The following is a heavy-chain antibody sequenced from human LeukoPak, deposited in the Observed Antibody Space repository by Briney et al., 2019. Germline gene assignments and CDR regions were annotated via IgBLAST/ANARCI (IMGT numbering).Heavy chain of an antibody. CDR1: GGTFSSYA. CDR2: IIPIFGTA. D-gene: IGHD6-19*01. J-gene: IGHJ4*02. CDR3: ATVDSSGRPADY. V-gene: IGHV1-69*13. Sequence: SVKVSCKASGGTFSSYAISWVRQAPGQGLEWMGGIIPIFGTANYAQKFQGRVTITADESTSTAYMELSSLRSEDTAVYYCATVDSSGRPADYWGQGTLVTVSS.